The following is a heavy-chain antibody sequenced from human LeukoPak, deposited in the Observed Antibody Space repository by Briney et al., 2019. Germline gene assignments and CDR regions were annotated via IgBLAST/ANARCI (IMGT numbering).Heavy chain of an antibody. J-gene: IGHJ4*02. D-gene: IGHD6-13*01. V-gene: IGHV1-18*01. CDR1: GYTFTIYG. CDR2: ISAYNGNT. Sequence: ASVTVSCTASGYTFTIYGISWVRQAPGQGLEWMGWISAYNGNTNYAQKLQGRVTMTTDTSTSTAYMELRSLRSDDTAVYYCARGATGYSSSWGPGFDYWGQGTLVTVSS. CDR3: ARGATGYSSSWGPGFDY.